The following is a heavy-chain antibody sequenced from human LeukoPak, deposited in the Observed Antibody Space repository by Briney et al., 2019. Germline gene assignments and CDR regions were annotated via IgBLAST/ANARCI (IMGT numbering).Heavy chain of an antibody. V-gene: IGHV4-59*01. CDR2: IYYSGST. D-gene: IGHD4-11*01. J-gene: IGHJ4*02. CDR3: ARASDRLQPPDY. CDR1: GGSLSNYY. Sequence: SETLSLTCTVSGGSLSNYYWTWIRQPLGKGLEWIGYIYYSGSTNYNPSLKSRVTISVDTSKNQFSLKLSSVTAADTAMYYCARASDRLQPPDYWGQGTLVTVSS.